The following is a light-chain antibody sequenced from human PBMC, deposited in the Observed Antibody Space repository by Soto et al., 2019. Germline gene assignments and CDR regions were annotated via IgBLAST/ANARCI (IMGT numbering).Light chain of an antibody. J-gene: IGKJ1*01. CDR1: QSVSSIY. CDR2: GAS. CDR3: QQYGSSRWT. V-gene: IGKV3-20*01. Sequence: EIVLTQSPGTLSLSPGERATLSCRASQSVSSIYLAWYQQKPGQAPRLLIYGASSRATGIPDRFSGSGSGTDVTLTISRLEPEDFAVYYCQQYGSSRWTFGQGTKVEI.